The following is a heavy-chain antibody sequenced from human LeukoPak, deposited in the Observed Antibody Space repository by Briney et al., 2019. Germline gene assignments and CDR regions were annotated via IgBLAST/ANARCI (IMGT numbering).Heavy chain of an antibody. V-gene: IGHV4-59*01. D-gene: IGHD1-1*01. CDR2: IHYTGST. J-gene: IGHJ4*02. Sequence: PSETLSLTCTVSGGSISGYFWSWIRQPPGKELEFIGYIHYTGSTNYKPSLKSRVIMSVDTSTNQLSLMLRSVTAADTAVYYCARDRGTWNDDGFDYWGQGTLVTVSS. CDR3: ARDRGTWNDDGFDY. CDR1: GGSISGYF.